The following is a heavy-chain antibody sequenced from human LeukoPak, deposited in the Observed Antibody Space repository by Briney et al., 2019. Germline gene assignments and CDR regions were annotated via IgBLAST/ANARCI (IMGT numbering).Heavy chain of an antibody. Sequence: GGSLRLSCAASGFTFSSYWMHWVRQAPGKGLVWVSRINGDGSSTTYVDSVMGRFTISRDNAKNTLYLQMNSVRAEGTAVYYCARGNIAAAGIHYWGQGTLVIVSS. CDR2: INGDGSST. J-gene: IGHJ4*02. CDR3: ARGNIAAAGIHY. CDR1: GFTFSSYW. V-gene: IGHV3-74*01. D-gene: IGHD6-13*01.